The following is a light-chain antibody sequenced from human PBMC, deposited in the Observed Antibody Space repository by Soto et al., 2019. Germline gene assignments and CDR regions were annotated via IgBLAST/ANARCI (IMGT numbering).Light chain of an antibody. CDR3: MQGIHWPPLNTVPPYT. CDR1: QGFVYGGAETY. CDR2: KVS. Sequence: TQSPLSLPVTLGQPASISCKTSQGFVYGGAETYLSWFHQRPGQSPRRLIYKVSKRDSGVPARFSGRGSGSEFTLQISRVEAEDIGVYYCMQGIHWPPLNTVPPYTFGQGTKLEIK. J-gene: IGKJ2*01. V-gene: IGKV2-30*01.